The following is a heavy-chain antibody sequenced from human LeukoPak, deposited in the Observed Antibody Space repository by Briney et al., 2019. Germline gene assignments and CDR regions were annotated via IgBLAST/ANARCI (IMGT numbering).Heavy chain of an antibody. V-gene: IGHV3-21*01. J-gene: IGHJ4*02. CDR3: ARDPYSGYFDY. CDR2: ITSSSSYI. CDR1: GFTFSSYS. D-gene: IGHD6-13*01. Sequence: GGSLRLSCAASGFTFSSYSMNWVRQAPGKGLEWVSSITSSSSYIYYADSVKGRFTIPRDNAKNSLYLQMNSLRAEDTAVYYCARDPYSGYFDYWGQGTLVTVSS.